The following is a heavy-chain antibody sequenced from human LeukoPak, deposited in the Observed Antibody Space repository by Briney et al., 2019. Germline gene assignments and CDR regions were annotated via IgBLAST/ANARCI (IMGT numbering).Heavy chain of an antibody. V-gene: IGHV4-30-4*01. CDR1: GGSISSGDYY. CDR3: AREPPYYYDSSGYYQPVDY. D-gene: IGHD3-22*01. J-gene: IGHJ4*02. Sequence: SQTLSLACTVSGGSISSGDYYWSWIRQPPGKGLEWIGYIYYSGSTYYNPSLKSRVTISVDTSKNQFSLKLSSVTAADTAVYYCAREPPYYYDSSGYYQPVDYWGQGTLVTVSS. CDR2: IYYSGST.